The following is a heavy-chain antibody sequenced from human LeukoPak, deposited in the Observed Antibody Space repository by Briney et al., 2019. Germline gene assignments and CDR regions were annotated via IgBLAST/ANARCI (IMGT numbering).Heavy chain of an antibody. Sequence: ASVSVSSTASGYTFSGYYIHCVRQAPGQGPEWMGWINPNSGGTNHAQKFQGRVTMTRDTSISTAYMELSRLRSDDTAVYYCARGLVVMATSPLEYWGQGTLVTVSS. V-gene: IGHV1-2*02. D-gene: IGHD5-24*01. CDR1: GYTFSGYY. CDR3: ARGLVVMATSPLEY. J-gene: IGHJ4*02. CDR2: INPNSGGT.